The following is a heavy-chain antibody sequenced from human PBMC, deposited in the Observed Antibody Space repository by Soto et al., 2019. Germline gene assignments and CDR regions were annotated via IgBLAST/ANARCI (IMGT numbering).Heavy chain of an antibody. CDR1: GFTVSSNY. V-gene: IGHV3-53*01. CDR3: AREGGDYYYYGMDF. CDR2: IYSGGST. J-gene: IGHJ6*02. D-gene: IGHD1-26*01. Sequence: EVQLLESGGGLIQPGGSLRLSCAASGFTVSSNYMSWVRQAPGKGLEWVSVIYSGGSTYYADSVKGRFTISRDNSKNTLYLQMTSLRAEDTAVYYCAREGGDYYYYGMDFWGQGTTVTVSS.